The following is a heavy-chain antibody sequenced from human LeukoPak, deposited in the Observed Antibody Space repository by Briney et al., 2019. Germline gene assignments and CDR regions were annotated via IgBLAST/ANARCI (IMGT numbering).Heavy chain of an antibody. D-gene: IGHD3-22*01. CDR3: ARSRSLYDSSEG. V-gene: IGHV5-51*01. J-gene: IGHJ4*02. CDR2: IYPGGPDT. CDR1: GYSFTSYW. Sequence: GESLKISCKGSGYSFTSYWIGWVRQMPGEGLEWMGIIYPGGPDTRYSPSFQGQVTISADKSISTAYLQWSSLKASDTAMYYCARSRSLYDSSEGWGQGTLVTVSS.